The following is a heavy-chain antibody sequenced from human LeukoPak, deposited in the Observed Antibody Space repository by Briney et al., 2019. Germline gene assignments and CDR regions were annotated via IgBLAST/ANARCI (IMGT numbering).Heavy chain of an antibody. CDR1: GGSISSGSYY. J-gene: IGHJ1*01. V-gene: IGHV4-39*07. CDR3: ARVTAAGTGSFQH. Sequence: SETLSLTCTVSGGSISSGSYYWSWIRQPAGKGLEWIGSIYHSGSTYYNPSLKSRVTISVDTSKNQFSLKLSSVTAADTAVYYCARVTAAGTGSFQHWGQGTLVTVSS. D-gene: IGHD6-13*01. CDR2: IYHSGST.